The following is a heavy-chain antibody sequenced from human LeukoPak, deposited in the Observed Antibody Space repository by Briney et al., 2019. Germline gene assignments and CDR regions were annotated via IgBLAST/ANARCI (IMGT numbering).Heavy chain of an antibody. CDR3: ARHYDYYYYMDV. CDR2: IYHSGST. CDR1: GYSISSGYY. D-gene: IGHD3-16*01. V-gene: IGHV4-38-2*01. Sequence: PSETLSLTCAVSGYSISSGYYWGWIRQPPGKGLEWIGSIYHSGSTYYNPSLKSRVTISVDTSKNQFSLKLSSVTAADTAVYHCARHYDYYYYMDVWGKGTTVTVSS. J-gene: IGHJ6*03.